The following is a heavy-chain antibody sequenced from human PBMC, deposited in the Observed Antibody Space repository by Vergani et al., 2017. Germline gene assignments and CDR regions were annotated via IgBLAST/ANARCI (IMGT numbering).Heavy chain of an antibody. CDR3: ARAPVREVRSGLHYYYMDV. J-gene: IGHJ6*03. CDR2: IIPIFGTA. D-gene: IGHD3-16*01. V-gene: IGHV1-69*01. CDR1: GGTFSSYA. Sequence: QVQLVQSGAEVKKPGSSVKVSCKASGGTFSSYAISWVRQAPGQGLEWMGGIIPIFGTANYAQKFQGRVTITADESTGTAYMELSSLRSEDTAVYYCARAPVREVRSGLHYYYMDVWGKGTTVTVSS.